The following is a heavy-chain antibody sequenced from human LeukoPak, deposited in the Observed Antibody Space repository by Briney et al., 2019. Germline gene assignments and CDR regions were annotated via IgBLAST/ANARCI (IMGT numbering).Heavy chain of an antibody. CDR2: IYAAGST. CDR3: ARDQVGVFDP. Sequence: GGSLRLSCAASGFTVSRTYMTWVRQAPGKGLEWVSIIYAAGSTHYADSVKGRFTISRDNSQNTLNLQMNSLRADDTAVYYCARDQVGVFDPWGQGTLVTVSS. V-gene: IGHV3-53*01. CDR1: GFTVSRTY. D-gene: IGHD1-26*01. J-gene: IGHJ5*02.